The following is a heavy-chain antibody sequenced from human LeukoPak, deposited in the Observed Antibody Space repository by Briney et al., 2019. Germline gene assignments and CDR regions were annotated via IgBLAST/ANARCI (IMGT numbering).Heavy chain of an antibody. CDR3: ARDPFWSGYTFDY. CDR1: GGSFSGYY. Sequence: SETLSLTCAVYGGSFSGYYWSWIRQPPGKGLEWTGEINHSGSTNYNPSLKSRVTISVDTSKNQFSLKLSSVTAADTAVYYCARDPFWSGYTFDYWGQGTLVTVSS. J-gene: IGHJ4*02. V-gene: IGHV4-34*01. D-gene: IGHD3-3*01. CDR2: INHSGST.